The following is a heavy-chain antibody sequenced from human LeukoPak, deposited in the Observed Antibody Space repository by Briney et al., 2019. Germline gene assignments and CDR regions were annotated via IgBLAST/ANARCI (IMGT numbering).Heavy chain of an antibody. CDR3: ARDKCSSTSCYGIDY. D-gene: IGHD2-2*01. CDR2: IYYSGST. Sequence: PSETLSLTCTVSGGSISSYYWSWIRQPPGKGLEWIGYIYYSGSTNYNPSLKSRVTISVDTSKNQFSLKLSSVTAADTAVYYCARDKCSSTSCYGIDYWGQGILVTVSS. J-gene: IGHJ4*02. V-gene: IGHV4-59*01. CDR1: GGSISSYY.